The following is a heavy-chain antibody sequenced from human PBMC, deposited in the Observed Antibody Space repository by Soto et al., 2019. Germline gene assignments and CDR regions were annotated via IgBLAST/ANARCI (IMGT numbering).Heavy chain of an antibody. CDR1: GFTFSDYA. D-gene: IGHD6-19*01. J-gene: IGHJ4*02. CDR2: VSHDGRNT. CDR3: AKGGRQWLVTSDFNY. Sequence: GGSLRLSCAASGFTFSDYAMHWVRQAPGKGPEWVAVVSHDGRNTHYADSVKGRFTISRDSSKNTVSLEMTSLRAEDTAVYYCAKGGRQWLVTSDFNYWGQGTLDTVSS. V-gene: IGHV3-30*18.